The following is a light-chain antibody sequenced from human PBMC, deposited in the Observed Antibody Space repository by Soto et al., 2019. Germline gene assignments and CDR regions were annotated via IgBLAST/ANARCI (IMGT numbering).Light chain of an antibody. J-gene: IGKJ2*01. CDR2: GAS. Sequence: EVVMTQSPATLSVSQGERATLSCRASQIISSNLAWYQQKAGQAPSLLMYGASTRATGVPARFSGSGSGTEFTLTISSLQSEDFAIYYCQQYNHWPSYTFGQGTKLEIK. CDR3: QQYNHWPSYT. V-gene: IGKV3-15*01. CDR1: QIISSN.